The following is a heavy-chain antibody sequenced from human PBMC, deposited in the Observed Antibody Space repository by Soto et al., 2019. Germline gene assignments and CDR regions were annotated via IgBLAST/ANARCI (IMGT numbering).Heavy chain of an antibody. D-gene: IGHD1-26*01. CDR1: GFTFSKAW. CDR3: TTVIPKGKWELGP. J-gene: IGHJ5*02. Sequence: GGSLRLSCAASGFTFSKAWMSWVRQAPGKGLEWVGRIKSKTDGGTADYAGPVKGRFTISRDDSKNTLYVQMNSLKTEDTGLYYCTTVIPKGKWELGPWGQRTLVTVSS. CDR2: IKSKTDGGTA. V-gene: IGHV3-15*05.